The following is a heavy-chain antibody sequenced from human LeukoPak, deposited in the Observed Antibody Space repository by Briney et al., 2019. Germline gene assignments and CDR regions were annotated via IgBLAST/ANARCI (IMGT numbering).Heavy chain of an antibody. CDR3: VRGFSSTYFSDPFDY. J-gene: IGHJ4*02. CDR2: IYSGGST. V-gene: IGHV3-53*01. Sequence: GGSLRLSCAVSGFTFSSYAVSWVRQAPGKGLEWVSVIYSGGSTYYADSVKGRFTISRDNSKNTLYLQMNSLRAEDTAVYYCVRGFSSTYFSDPFDYWGQGTLVTVSS. D-gene: IGHD2-2*01. CDR1: GFTFSSYA.